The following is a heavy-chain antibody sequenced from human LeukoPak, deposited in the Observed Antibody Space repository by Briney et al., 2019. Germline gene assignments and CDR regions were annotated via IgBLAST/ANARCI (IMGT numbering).Heavy chain of an antibody. CDR2: ISSTGGTT. D-gene: IGHD3-10*02. J-gene: IGHJ6*04. Sequence: GGSLRLSCAASGITFSSYGMSWVRQAPGKGLEWVSSISSTGGTTYYADFVKGRFTISRDNSKNTLYLQMNSLRAEDTAVYYCAELGITMIGGVWGKGTTVTISS. CDR3: AELGITMIGGV. V-gene: IGHV3-23*01. CDR1: GITFSSYG.